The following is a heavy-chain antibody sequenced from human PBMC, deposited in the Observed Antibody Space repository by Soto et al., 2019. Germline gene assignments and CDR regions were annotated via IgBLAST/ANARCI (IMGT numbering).Heavy chain of an antibody. Sequence: PGGSLRLSCTASGFTFGDYAMSWFRQAPGKGLEWVGFIRSKAYGGTTEYAASVKGRFTISRDDSKSIAYLQMNSLKTEDTAVYYCTSYCSSTSCYTHSFDYWGQGTLVTVSS. CDR1: GFTFGDYA. CDR3: TSYCSSTSCYTHSFDY. D-gene: IGHD2-2*02. V-gene: IGHV3-49*03. CDR2: IRSKAYGGTT. J-gene: IGHJ4*02.